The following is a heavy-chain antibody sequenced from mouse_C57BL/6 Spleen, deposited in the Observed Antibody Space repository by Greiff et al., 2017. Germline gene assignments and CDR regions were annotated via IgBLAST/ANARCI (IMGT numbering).Heavy chain of an antibody. V-gene: IGHV1-50*01. CDR2: IDPSDSYT. J-gene: IGHJ1*03. CDR1: GYTFTSYW. Sequence: QVQLQQPGAELVKPGASVKLSCKASGYTFTSYWMQWVKQRPGQGLEWIGEIDPSDSYTNYNQKFKGKATVTVDTSSSTAYMQLSSLTSEDSAVYYCARSSTTVVARYFDVWGTGTTVTVSS. D-gene: IGHD1-1*01. CDR3: ARSSTTVVARYFDV.